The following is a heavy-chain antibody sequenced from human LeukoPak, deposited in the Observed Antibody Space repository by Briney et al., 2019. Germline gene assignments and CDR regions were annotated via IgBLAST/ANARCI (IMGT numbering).Heavy chain of an antibody. CDR1: GFTFSSYG. Sequence: GRSLRLSCAASGFTFSSYGMHWVRQAPGKGLEWVAVISYDGSNKYYADSVKGRFTISRDNSKNTLYLQMNSLRAEDTAVYYCAKLRWLPYAFDIWGQGTMVTVSS. D-gene: IGHD5-24*01. J-gene: IGHJ3*02. CDR2: ISYDGSNK. CDR3: AKLRWLPYAFDI. V-gene: IGHV3-30*18.